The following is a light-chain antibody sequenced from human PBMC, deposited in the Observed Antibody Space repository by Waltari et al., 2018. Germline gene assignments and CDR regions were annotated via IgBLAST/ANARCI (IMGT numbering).Light chain of an antibody. CDR3: QQYNNWPPLT. V-gene: IGKV3-15*01. Sequence: EIVMTQSPATLSVSPGERATPPRRPSQSVSSSLAWYQQKPGQAPRLLIYGASTRATGIPARFSGSGSGTEFTLTISSLQSEDFAIYYCQQYNNWPPLTFGGGTKVEIK. CDR1: QSVSSS. J-gene: IGKJ4*01. CDR2: GAS.